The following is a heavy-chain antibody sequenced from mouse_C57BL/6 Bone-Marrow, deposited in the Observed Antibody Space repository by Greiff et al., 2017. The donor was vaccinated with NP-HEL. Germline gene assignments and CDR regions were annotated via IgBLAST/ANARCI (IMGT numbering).Heavy chain of an antibody. Sequence: QVQLQQPGAELVRPGSSVKLSCKASGYTFTSYWMDWVKQRPGQGLEWIGNIYPSDSETHYNQKFKDKATLTVDKSSSTAYMQLSSLTSEDSAVYYCARRGWVTTVVATEYCDVWGTGTTVTVSS. CDR3: ARRGWVTTVVATEYCDV. CDR2: IYPSDSET. CDR1: GYTFTSYW. J-gene: IGHJ1*03. V-gene: IGHV1-61*01. D-gene: IGHD1-1*01.